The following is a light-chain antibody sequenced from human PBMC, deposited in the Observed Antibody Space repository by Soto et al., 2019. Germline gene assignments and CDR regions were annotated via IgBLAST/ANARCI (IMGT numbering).Light chain of an antibody. CDR3: LQHKSYPIT. J-gene: IGKJ5*01. V-gene: IGKV1-17*03. CDR2: DAA. CDR1: QGISNY. Sequence: DIQMTQSPSAMSAFVGDRVTITCRAIQGISNYLAWFQQKPGKVPKRLIYDAASLQPGVPSRFSGSGSGTEFTLTISSLHPEDFATYYCLQHKSYPITFGQGTLLEIK.